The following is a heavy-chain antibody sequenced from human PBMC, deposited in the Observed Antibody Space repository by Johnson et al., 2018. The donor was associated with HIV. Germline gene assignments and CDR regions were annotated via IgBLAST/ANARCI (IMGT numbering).Heavy chain of an antibody. CDR3: TSSPHAFDI. Sequence: QVQLVESGGGVVQPGRSLRLSCAASGFTFSSYAMHWVRQAPGKGLEWVAVISYDGSNKYYADSVKGRFTISRDNSKNTLYLQMNSLRAEGTAVYYCTSSPHAFDIWGQGTMVTVSS. CDR1: GFTFSSYA. V-gene: IGHV3-30*14. J-gene: IGHJ3*02. CDR2: ISYDGSNK.